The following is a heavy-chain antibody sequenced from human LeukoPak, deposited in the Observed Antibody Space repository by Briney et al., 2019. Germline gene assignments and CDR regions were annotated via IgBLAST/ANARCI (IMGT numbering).Heavy chain of an antibody. CDR1: GFTFSSYS. J-gene: IGHJ3*02. Sequence: PGGSLRLSCAASGFTFSSYSMNWVRQAPGKGLEWVSSISSSSSYIYYADSVKGRFTISRDNAKNSLYLQMNSLRAEDTAVYYCARDKIGDRRPWDAFDIWGQGTMVTVSS. CDR2: ISSSSSYI. CDR3: ARDKIGDRRPWDAFDI. D-gene: IGHD2-21*01. V-gene: IGHV3-21*04.